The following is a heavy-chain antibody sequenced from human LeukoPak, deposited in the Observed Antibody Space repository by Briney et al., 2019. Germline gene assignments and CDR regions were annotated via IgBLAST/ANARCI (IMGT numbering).Heavy chain of an antibody. CDR3: ARDRVSSGWFDY. CDR2: IYYSGSA. V-gene: IGHV4-59*01. D-gene: IGHD6-19*01. Sequence: SETLSLTCTVSGGSISGFYWGWIRQPPGKGLEWIGFIYYSGSANYNPSLKSRVTMSVDTSKNQFSLKLSSVTAADTAFYYCARDRVSSGWFDYWGQGTLVTVSS. J-gene: IGHJ4*02. CDR1: GGSISGFY.